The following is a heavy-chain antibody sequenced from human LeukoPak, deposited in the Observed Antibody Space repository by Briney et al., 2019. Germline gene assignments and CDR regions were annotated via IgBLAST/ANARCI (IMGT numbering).Heavy chain of an antibody. V-gene: IGHV3-9*01. J-gene: IGHJ3*02. Sequence: GGSLRLSCAASGSTFDDYAMHWVRQAPGKGLEWVSGINWNSGNIGYADSVKGRFTISRDNAKNSLCLQMNSLRAEDTALYYCAKDMVRGVIYAFDIWGQGTMVTVSS. CDR1: GSTFDDYA. CDR3: AKDMVRGVIYAFDI. CDR2: INWNSGNI. D-gene: IGHD3-10*01.